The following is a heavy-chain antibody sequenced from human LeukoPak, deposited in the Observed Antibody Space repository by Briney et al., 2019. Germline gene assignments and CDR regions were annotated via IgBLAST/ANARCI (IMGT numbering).Heavy chain of an antibody. J-gene: IGHJ4*02. CDR1: GFTVSSND. Sequence: PGGSLRLSCAASGFTVSSNDMSWVRQAPGKGLEWVSVIYSGGSTYYADSVKGRFTISRDNSKNTLYLQMNSLRAEDTAVYYCASDYDFWSGYPDYWGQGTLVTVSS. CDR2: IYSGGST. D-gene: IGHD3-3*01. CDR3: ASDYDFWSGYPDY. V-gene: IGHV3-53*01.